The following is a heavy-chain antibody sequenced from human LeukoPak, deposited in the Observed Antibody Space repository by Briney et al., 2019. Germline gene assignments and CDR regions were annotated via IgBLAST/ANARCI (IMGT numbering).Heavy chain of an antibody. CDR2: INHSGST. Sequence: SETLSLTCAVYGGSFSGYYWSWIRQPPGKGLEWIGEINHSGSTNYNPSLKSRVTISVDTSKNQFSLEVRSLTAADTAVYYCARDLGRYTATDYWGQGTLVTVSS. CDR1: GGSFSGYY. D-gene: IGHD5-18*01. CDR3: ARDLGRYTATDY. V-gene: IGHV4-34*01. J-gene: IGHJ4*02.